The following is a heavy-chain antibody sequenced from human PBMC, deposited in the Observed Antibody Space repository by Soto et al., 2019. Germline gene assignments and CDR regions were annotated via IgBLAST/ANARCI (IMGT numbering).Heavy chain of an antibody. V-gene: IGHV3-11*06. CDR2: ISSSSSYT. Sequence: EGSVRLSCAASRFTFSDYYMSWIRQAPGKGLEWVSYISSSSSYTNYADSVKGRFTISRDNAKNSLYLQMNSLRAEDTAVYYCARAIPLAAAGTNWFDPWGQGTLVTVSS. CDR1: RFTFSDYY. CDR3: ARAIPLAAAGTNWFDP. D-gene: IGHD6-13*01. J-gene: IGHJ5*02.